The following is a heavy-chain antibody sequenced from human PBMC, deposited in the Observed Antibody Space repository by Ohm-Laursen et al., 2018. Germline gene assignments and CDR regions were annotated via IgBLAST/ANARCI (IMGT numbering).Heavy chain of an antibody. J-gene: IGHJ4*02. CDR2: INGDGSRP. CDR3: ARGSSRDYRE. V-gene: IGHV3-74*01. Sequence: GSLRLSCSASGATISGYWTHWVRQTPGKGLVWVSRINGDGSRPFYADSVKGRFTISRDNGQNVLYLQMTRLRADDTAIYYCARGSSRDYREWGQGTLVAVSS. CDR1: GATISGYW. D-gene: IGHD4-11*01.